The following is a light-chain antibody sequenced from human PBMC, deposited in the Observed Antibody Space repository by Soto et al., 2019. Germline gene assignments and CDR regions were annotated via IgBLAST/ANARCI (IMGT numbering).Light chain of an antibody. V-gene: IGKV3-15*01. CDR3: QQYNNWWT. CDR2: GAS. Sequence: EIVMTQSPATLSVSPGERATLSCRASQSVSNNLAWYQKKRGQAPRLLIYGASTKATGIPARFSGSGSGTEFTLTISSLQSEDLAVYYCQQYNNWWTFGQGTRVDIK. J-gene: IGKJ1*01. CDR1: QSVSNN.